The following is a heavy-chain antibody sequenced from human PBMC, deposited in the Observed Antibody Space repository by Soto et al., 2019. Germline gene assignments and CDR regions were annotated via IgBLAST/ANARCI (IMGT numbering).Heavy chain of an antibody. V-gene: IGHV4-31*03. J-gene: IGHJ5*02. Sequence: SETLSLTCTVSGGSISSGGYYWSWIRQHPGKGLEWIGYIYYSGSTYYNPSLKSRVTISVDTSKNQFSLKLSSVTAADTAVYYCARARQQLVPGYNWFDPWGQGTLVTVSS. CDR3: ARARQQLVPGYNWFDP. CDR2: IYYSGST. D-gene: IGHD6-13*01. CDR1: GGSISSGGYY.